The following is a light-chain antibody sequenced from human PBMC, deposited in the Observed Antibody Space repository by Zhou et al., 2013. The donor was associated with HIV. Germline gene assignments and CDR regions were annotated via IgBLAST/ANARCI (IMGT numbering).Light chain of an antibody. CDR3: QQYSSEIVS. CDR1: QSIGSW. CDR2: KSS. V-gene: IGKV1-5*03. Sequence: DIQMTQSPSSVSASVGDRVTITCRASQSIGSWLAWYQQKPGKAPKLLIYKSSTLESGVPSRFSGSGSGTEFTLSISSLQPEDFATYYCQQYSSEIVSFAGGTKVEIK. J-gene: IGKJ4*01.